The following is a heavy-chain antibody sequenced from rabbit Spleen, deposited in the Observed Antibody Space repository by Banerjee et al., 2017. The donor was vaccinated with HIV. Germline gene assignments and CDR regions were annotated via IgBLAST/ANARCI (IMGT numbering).Heavy chain of an antibody. CDR3: ARNLYTGTVGAKVTRLDL. CDR2: VYTGSGGST. J-gene: IGHJ3*01. Sequence: QSLEESGGDLVKPGGTLTLTCTASGFSFSSSDYMCWVRQAPGKGLEWIGCVYTGSGGSTYYASWVNGRFTITRSTSLNTVTLQLNSLTAADTATYFCARNLYTGTVGAKVTRLDLWGQGTLVTVS. CDR1: GFSFSSSDY. D-gene: IGHD7-1*01. V-gene: IGHV1S40*01.